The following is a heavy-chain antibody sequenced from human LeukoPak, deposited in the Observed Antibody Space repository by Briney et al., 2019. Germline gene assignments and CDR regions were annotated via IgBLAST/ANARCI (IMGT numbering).Heavy chain of an antibody. CDR3: ARDATRGGDFDS. CDR1: GFTFSNAW. CDR2: IKEDGSKT. V-gene: IGHV3-7*01. D-gene: IGHD2-15*01. J-gene: IGHJ4*02. Sequence: GGSLRLSCAASGFTFSNAWMSWVRQAPGKGLEWVGNIKEDGSKTYYVDSVKGRFTISRDNAKNSLYLQMNSLRADDTAVYYCARDATRGGDFDSWGQGTLVTVSS.